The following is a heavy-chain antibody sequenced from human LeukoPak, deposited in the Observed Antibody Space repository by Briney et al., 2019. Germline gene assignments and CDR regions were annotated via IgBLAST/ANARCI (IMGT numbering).Heavy chain of an antibody. CDR1: GGSFSGYY. D-gene: IGHD5-24*01. CDR3: SRGRRDGYTGPWYFDL. Sequence: SETLSLTCAVYGGSFSGYYWSWIRQPPGKGLEWIGEINYSGSTNYNPSLASRGTISVDTSKNQFSLNLSSVTAADTAVYYCSRGRRDGYTGPWYFDLWGRGTLVTVSS. CDR2: INYSGST. J-gene: IGHJ2*01. V-gene: IGHV4-34*01.